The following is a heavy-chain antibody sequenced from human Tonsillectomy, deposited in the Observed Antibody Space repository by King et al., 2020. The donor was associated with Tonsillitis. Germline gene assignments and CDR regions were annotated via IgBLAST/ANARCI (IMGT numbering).Heavy chain of an antibody. V-gene: IGHV3-48*02. CDR3: AAGWLKNYYGMNV. Sequence: QLVQSGGGLVQPGGFLRLSCAASGFTFSSFSMNWVRQAPGKGLEWVSYISSSSSTIYYADSVKGRFTISRDNAKNSLYLQMNSLRDEDTAVYYCAAGWLKNYYGMNVWGQGTTVTVSS. CDR2: ISSSSSTI. D-gene: IGHD6-19*01. CDR1: GFTFSSFS. J-gene: IGHJ6*02.